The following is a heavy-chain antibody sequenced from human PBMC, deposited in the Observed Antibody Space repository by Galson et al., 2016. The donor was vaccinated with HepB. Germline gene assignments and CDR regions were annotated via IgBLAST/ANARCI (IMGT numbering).Heavy chain of an antibody. CDR2: LSDTGTT. Sequence: SETLSLTCTVSGASVSSSSWWGWIRQPPGKGLEWLASLSDTGTTDYNPSLRSRVTISADTSKNHFSLRLSSVTAADPAVYYCAKTLTPTNQYFFNSWGQGTLVTVSS. CDR3: AKTLTPTNQYFFNS. J-gene: IGHJ4*02. CDR1: GASVSSSSW. V-gene: IGHV4-39*02. D-gene: IGHD2-15*01.